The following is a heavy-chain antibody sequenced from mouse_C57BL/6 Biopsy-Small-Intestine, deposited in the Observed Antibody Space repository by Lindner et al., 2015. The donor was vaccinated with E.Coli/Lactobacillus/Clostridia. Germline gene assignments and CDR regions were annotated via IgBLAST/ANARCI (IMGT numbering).Heavy chain of an antibody. D-gene: IGHD2-3*01. V-gene: IGHV2-9-1*01. CDR1: GFSLTSYA. CDR2: IWTGGGT. CDR3: ARIYDGYYVEFDYAMDY. Sequence: VQLQESGPGLVAPSQSLSITCTVSGFSLTSYAISWVRQPPGKGPEWLGVIWTGGGTNYNSALKSRLSISKDNSKSQVFLKMNSLQTDDTARYYCARIYDGYYVEFDYAMDYWGQGTSVTVSS. J-gene: IGHJ4*01.